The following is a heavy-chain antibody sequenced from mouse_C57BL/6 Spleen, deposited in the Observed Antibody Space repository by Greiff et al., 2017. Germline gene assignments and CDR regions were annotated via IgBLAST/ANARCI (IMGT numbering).Heavy chain of an antibody. V-gene: IGHV1-15*01. D-gene: IGHD6-2*01. J-gene: IGHJ3*01. CDR3: TRSGSISAWFAY. Sequence: QVQLQQSGAELVRPGASVTLSCKASGYTFTDYEMHWVKQTPVHGLEWIGAIDPETGGTAYNQKFKGKAILTAAKSSSTAYMELRSLTSEDSAVYYCTRSGSISAWFAYWGQGTLVTVSA. CDR2: IDPETGGT. CDR1: GYTFTDYE.